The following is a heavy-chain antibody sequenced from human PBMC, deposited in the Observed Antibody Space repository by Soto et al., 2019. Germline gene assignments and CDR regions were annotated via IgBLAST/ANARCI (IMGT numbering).Heavy chain of an antibody. J-gene: IGHJ5*02. D-gene: IGHD6-25*01. V-gene: IGHV4-4*07. CDR2: IYTSGST. CDR3: ARAGIAPEDRYWFDP. Sequence: TSETLSLTCTVSGGSISSYYWSWIRQPAGKGLEWIGRIYTSGSTNYNPSLKSRVTMSVDTSKNQFSLKLSSVTAADTAVYYCARAGIAPEDRYWFDPWGQGTLVTVSS. CDR1: GGSISSYY.